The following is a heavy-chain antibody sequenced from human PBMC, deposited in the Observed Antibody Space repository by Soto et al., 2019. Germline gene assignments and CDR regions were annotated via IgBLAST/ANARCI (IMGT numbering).Heavy chain of an antibody. V-gene: IGHV1-46*01. CDR3: ARDHDSSGPHYARSYYFDY. Sequence: ASVKVSCKASGYTFTSYYMHWVRQAPGQGLEWMGIINPSGGSTSYAQKFQGRVTMTRDTSTSTVYMELSSLRSEDTAVYYCARDHDSSGPHYARSYYFDYWGQGTLVTVSS. D-gene: IGHD3-22*01. CDR2: INPSGGST. CDR1: GYTFTSYY. J-gene: IGHJ4*02.